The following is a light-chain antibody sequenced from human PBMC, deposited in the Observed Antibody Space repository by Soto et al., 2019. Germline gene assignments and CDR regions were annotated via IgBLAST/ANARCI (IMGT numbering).Light chain of an antibody. CDR2: EVS. CDR3: SSFTTSSTWV. Sequence: QSALTQPASVSGSPGQSIAISCTGTSSDVGKYSYVSWFQQYPGNAPKLMIYEVSNRPSGVSNRFSGSKSGNTASLTISGLQGEDEADYYCSSFTTSSTWVFGGGPKLTVL. V-gene: IGLV2-14*01. CDR1: SSDVGKYSY. J-gene: IGLJ3*02.